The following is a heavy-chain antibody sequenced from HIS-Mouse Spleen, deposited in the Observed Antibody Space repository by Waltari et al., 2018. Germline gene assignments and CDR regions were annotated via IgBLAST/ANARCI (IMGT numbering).Heavy chain of an antibody. CDR2: ISSSSSYI. V-gene: IGHV3-21*01. D-gene: IGHD7-27*01. CDR3: ARRLLTGDAFDI. Sequence: EVQLVQSGGGLVKPGGSLRLSCAASGFTFSSYSMNWVRQAPGKGLGGVSSISSSSSYIYYADSVKGRFTISRDNAKNSLYLQMNSLRAEDTAVYYCARRLLTGDAFDIWGQGTMVTVSS. CDR1: GFTFSSYS. J-gene: IGHJ3*02.